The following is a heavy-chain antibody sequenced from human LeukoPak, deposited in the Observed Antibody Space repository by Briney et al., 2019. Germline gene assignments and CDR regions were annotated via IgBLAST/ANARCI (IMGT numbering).Heavy chain of an antibody. J-gene: IGHJ3*02. Sequence: PGGSLRLSCAASGFTLSNYWMHWVRQAPGKGLVWVSRINSGGRTTGYAGSVKGRFTISRDNAKKMLYLQMNSLRAEDTAVYYCVRDRPSNYYDSSVDAFDIWGRGTMVTVPS. CDR2: INSGGRTT. CDR1: GFTLSNYW. D-gene: IGHD3-22*01. CDR3: VRDRPSNYYDSSVDAFDI. V-gene: IGHV3-74*01.